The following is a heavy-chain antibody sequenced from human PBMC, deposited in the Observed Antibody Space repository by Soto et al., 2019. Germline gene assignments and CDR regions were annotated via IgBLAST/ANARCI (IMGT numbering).Heavy chain of an antibody. Sequence: PSETLSLTCTVSGDSISRGGYYWSWIRQHPGKGLEWIGYIYYTGSTYYNPSLKSRVTISVDTSKNQFSLKVSSVTAADTAVYYCARGWGRIFDYWGQGTLVTVSS. CDR1: GDSISRGGYY. D-gene: IGHD7-27*01. V-gene: IGHV4-31*03. CDR2: IYYTGST. CDR3: ARGWGRIFDY. J-gene: IGHJ4*02.